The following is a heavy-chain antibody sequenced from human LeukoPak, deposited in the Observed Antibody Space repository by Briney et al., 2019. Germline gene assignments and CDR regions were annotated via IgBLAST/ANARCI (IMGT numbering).Heavy chain of an antibody. CDR2: INHSGST. V-gene: IGHV4-34*01. D-gene: IGHD4-17*01. CDR3: TRDTGTTGEVKFDP. Sequence: SSETLSLTCAVYGGSFSGYYWSWIRQPPGKGLEWFGEINHSGSTNYNPSLKSRVTISVDTSKSQFSLNLMSVTAADTAVYYCTRDTGTTGEVKFDPWGQGTLVTVSS. J-gene: IGHJ5*02. CDR1: GGSFSGYY.